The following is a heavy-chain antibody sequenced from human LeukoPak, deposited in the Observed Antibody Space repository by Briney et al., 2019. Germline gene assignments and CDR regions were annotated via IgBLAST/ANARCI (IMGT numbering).Heavy chain of an antibody. CDR2: FSGSGGST. CDR3: AKSASPYSNYGAFDI. D-gene: IGHD4-11*01. Sequence: GGSLRLSCVASGFTFSSYAMSWVRQAPGKGLEWVSGFSGSGGSTYFADSVKGRFTIFRDNSKNSLYLQMNSLRAEDTAVYYCAKSASPYSNYGAFDIWGQGTMVTVSS. J-gene: IGHJ3*02. CDR1: GFTFSSYA. V-gene: IGHV3-23*01.